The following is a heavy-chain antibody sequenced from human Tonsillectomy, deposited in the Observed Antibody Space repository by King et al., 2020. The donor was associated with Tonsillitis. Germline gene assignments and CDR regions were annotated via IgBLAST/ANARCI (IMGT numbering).Heavy chain of an antibody. D-gene: IGHD2-2*01. J-gene: IGHJ4*02. Sequence: VQLVESGGGVVQPGRSLRLSCAASGFTFSSYAMHWVRQAPGKGLEGVAVISYDGSNKYYAGSLKGRFTISRDNSKNTLNLQMNSLRAEDTAVYYCARDRGYCSSTSCAFDYWGQGTLVTVSS. CDR2: ISYDGSNK. CDR1: GFTFSSYA. CDR3: ARDRGYCSSTSCAFDY. V-gene: IGHV3-30*04.